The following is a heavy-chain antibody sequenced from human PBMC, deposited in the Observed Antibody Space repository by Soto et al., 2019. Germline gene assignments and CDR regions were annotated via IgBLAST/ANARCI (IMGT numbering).Heavy chain of an antibody. V-gene: IGHV1-3*01. J-gene: IGHJ6*02. CDR3: ARDRYDFWRTWNYYYYGMDV. CDR2: INAGNGNT. D-gene: IGHD3-3*01. Sequence: GASVKVSCKASGYTFTSYAMHWVRQAPGQRLEWMGWINAGNGNTKYSQKFQGRVTITRDTSASTAYMELSSLRSEDTAVYYCARDRYDFWRTWNYYYYGMDVWGQGT. CDR1: GYTFTSYA.